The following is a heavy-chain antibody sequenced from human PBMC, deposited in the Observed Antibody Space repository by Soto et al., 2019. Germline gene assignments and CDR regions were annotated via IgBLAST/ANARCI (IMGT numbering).Heavy chain of an antibody. CDR3: ARDLGYCSGGSCYPGPYYYYYMDV. CDR1: GFTFSSYA. CDR2: ISSNGGRT. V-gene: IGHV3-64*01. J-gene: IGHJ6*03. Sequence: GGSLRLSCAASGFTFSSYAMHWVRQAPGKGLEYVSAISSNGGRTYYANSVKGRFTISRDNSKNTLYLQMGSLRAEDMAVYYCARDLGYCSGGSCYPGPYYYYYMDVWGKGTTVTVSS. D-gene: IGHD2-15*01.